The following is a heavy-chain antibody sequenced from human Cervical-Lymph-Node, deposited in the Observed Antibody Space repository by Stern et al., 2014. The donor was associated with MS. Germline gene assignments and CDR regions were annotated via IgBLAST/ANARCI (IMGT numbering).Heavy chain of an antibody. CDR3: AKDSSFLDAVGYTYYFDS. V-gene: IGHV3-23*04. CDR1: GFRFSNYA. CDR2: LSAGGDRT. J-gene: IGHJ4*02. Sequence: EVQLVESGGGLVRPGGSLRLSCAASGFRFSNYAMGWVRQAPGKGLEWVSALSAGGDRTYYADSVKGRFTISRDNSKNTLYLQVNSLRAEDTAIYYCAKDSSFLDAVGYTYYFDSWGQGTLVTVSS. D-gene: IGHD5-18*01.